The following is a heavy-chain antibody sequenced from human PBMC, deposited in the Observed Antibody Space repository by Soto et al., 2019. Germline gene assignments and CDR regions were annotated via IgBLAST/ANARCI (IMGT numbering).Heavy chain of an antibody. V-gene: IGHV3-30-3*01. CDR2: ISYDGSNK. CDR1: GFTFGSYA. Sequence: GGSLRLSCAASGFTFGSYAMHWVRQAPGKGLEWVAVISYDGSNKYYADSVKGRFTISRDNSKNTLYLQMNSLRAEDTAVYYCARDPSVFLGYCISTTCHDAFDIWGQGTMVSVSS. CDR3: ARDPSVFLGYCISTTCHDAFDI. J-gene: IGHJ3*02. D-gene: IGHD2-2*01.